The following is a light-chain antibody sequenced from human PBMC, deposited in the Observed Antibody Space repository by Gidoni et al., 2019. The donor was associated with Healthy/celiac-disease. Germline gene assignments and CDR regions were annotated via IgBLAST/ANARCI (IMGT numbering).Light chain of an antibody. CDR2: GAS. CDR3: QQYNNWLTWT. J-gene: IGKJ1*01. Sequence: EIVMTHFPATRSVSPGERATLPCGAIQSVSSNLAWYQQKPGQAPRHLIYGASTRATVIPARFSGSGSGTEFTLTISSLQSEDFAVYYCQQYNNWLTWTFGQGTKVEIK. CDR1: QSVSSN. V-gene: IGKV3-15*01.